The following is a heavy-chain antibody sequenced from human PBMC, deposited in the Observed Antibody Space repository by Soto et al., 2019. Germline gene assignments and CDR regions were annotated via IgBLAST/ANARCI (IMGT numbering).Heavy chain of an antibody. D-gene: IGHD6-13*01. J-gene: IGHJ6*02. CDR3: ARDYRGKREQQPSTLLDYYGMDV. CDR1: GYTFTSYG. Sequence: QVQLVQSGAEVKKPGASVKVSCKASGYTFTSYGISWVRQAPGQGLEWMGWISAYNGNTNYAQKLQGRVTMTTDTSTSTAYMELRSLRSDDTAVYYCARDYRGKREQQPSTLLDYYGMDVWGQGTTVTVSS. CDR2: ISAYNGNT. V-gene: IGHV1-18*01.